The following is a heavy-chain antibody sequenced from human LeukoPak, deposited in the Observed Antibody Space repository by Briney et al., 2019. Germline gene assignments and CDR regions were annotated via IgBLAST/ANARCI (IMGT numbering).Heavy chain of an antibody. CDR2: ISPYNGNT. CDR3: ARDVGSGWFRFDY. V-gene: IGHV1-18*01. J-gene: IGHJ4*02. D-gene: IGHD6-19*01. Sequence: ASVKVSCKAPGYTFTSYGISWVRQAPGQGLEWMGWISPYNGNTNYAQNFQGRVTMTTDTSTSTAYMELRSLRSDDTAVYYCARDVGSGWFRFDYWGQGTLVTVSS. CDR1: GYTFTSYG.